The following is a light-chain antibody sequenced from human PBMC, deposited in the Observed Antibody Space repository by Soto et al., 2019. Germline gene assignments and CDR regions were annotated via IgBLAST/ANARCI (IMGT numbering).Light chain of an antibody. Sequence: DIQMTQSPSTLSASVGDRVSITCRASQSVGNSLAWYQQRPGKAPKLLIFDASTLESGVPSKFSGSGSDTEFTFTISSQQPDDSATYYCQQYNTYGLTFGGGTNVEIK. CDR3: QQYNTYGLT. J-gene: IGKJ4*02. CDR2: DAS. CDR1: QSVGNS. V-gene: IGKV1-5*01.